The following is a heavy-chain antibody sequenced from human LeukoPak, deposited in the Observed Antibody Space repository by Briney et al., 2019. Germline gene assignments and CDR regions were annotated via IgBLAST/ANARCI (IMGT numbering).Heavy chain of an antibody. CDR2: ISSGGTYE. J-gene: IGHJ4*02. CDR3: ARDLNRRRYCSGGSCSI. V-gene: IGHV3-30*14. Sequence: SGKSLRLSCAASGFTFSNYAMHWVRQAPGKGLEWVSLISSGGTYEYYADSVKGRFTISRGNSKNTLYLQMNSLRAEDTAVYYCARDLNRRRYCSGGSCSIWGQGTLVTVSS. CDR1: GFTFSNYA. D-gene: IGHD2-15*01.